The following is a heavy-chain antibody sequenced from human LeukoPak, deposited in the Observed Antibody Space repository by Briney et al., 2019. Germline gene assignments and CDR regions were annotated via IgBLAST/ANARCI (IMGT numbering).Heavy chain of an antibody. V-gene: IGHV1-2*02. CDR2: INPNSGGT. Sequence: ASVTVSCKASGYTFTGYYMHWVRQAPGQGLEWMGWINPNSGGTNYAQKFQGRVTMTRDTSISTAYMELSRLRSDDTAAYYCASDSVLGGSGSYYAAPGRRGDYWGQGTLVTVSS. CDR3: ASDSVLGGSGSYYAAPGRRGDY. CDR1: GYTFTGYY. D-gene: IGHD3-10*01. J-gene: IGHJ4*02.